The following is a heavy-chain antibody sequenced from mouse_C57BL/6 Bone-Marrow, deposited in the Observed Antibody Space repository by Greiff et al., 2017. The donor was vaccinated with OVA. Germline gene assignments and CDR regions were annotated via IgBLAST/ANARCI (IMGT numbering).Heavy chain of an antibody. CDR3: AKRLYDYDGYYAMDY. D-gene: IGHD2-4*01. J-gene: IGHJ4*01. V-gene: IGHV2-9*01. CDR2: IWGGGSK. CDR1: GFSLTSYG. Sequence: VKLQESGPGLVAPSQSLSITCTVSGFSLTSYGVDWVRQPPGKGLEWLGVIWGGGSKNYTSALMSRLSISKDNSKSQVFLKMNSLQTDDTAMYYCAKRLYDYDGYYAMDYWGQGTSVTVSS.